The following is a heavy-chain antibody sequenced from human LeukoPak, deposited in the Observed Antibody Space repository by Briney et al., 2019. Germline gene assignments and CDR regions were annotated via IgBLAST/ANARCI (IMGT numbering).Heavy chain of an antibody. CDR1: GFSFRSYG. D-gene: IGHD1-1*01. V-gene: IGHV3-21*01. Sequence: GGSLRLSCEGSGFSFRSYGLNWVRQAPGKGLEWVSSISASSINIYYADSVTGRFTISRDNAKNSLFLQMNSLRAEDTAVYFCARHTLWRFDYWGQGALVTVSS. CDR2: ISASSINI. J-gene: IGHJ4*02. CDR3: ARHTLWRFDY.